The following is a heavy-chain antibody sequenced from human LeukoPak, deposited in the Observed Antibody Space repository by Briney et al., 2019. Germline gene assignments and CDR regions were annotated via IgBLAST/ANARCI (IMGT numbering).Heavy chain of an antibody. CDR2: IKQDGSEK. CDR1: GFTFSSYW. Sequence: GGSLRLSYAASGFTFSSYWMSWVRQAPGKGLEWVANIKQDGSEKYYVDSVKGRFTISRDNAKNSLYLQINSLRAEDTAVYYCARSSYSSSSSVWGQGTMVTVSS. CDR3: ARSSYSSSSSV. V-gene: IGHV3-7*03. J-gene: IGHJ3*01. D-gene: IGHD6-6*01.